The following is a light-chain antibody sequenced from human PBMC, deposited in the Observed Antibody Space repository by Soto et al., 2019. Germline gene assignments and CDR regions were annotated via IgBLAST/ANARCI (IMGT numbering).Light chain of an antibody. CDR1: SSDVGGYNY. CDR2: DVT. Sequence: QSALTQPRSVSGSPGQSVTISCTGSSSDVGGYNYVSWYQQLPGKAPQLIIYDVTKRPSGVPDRFSGSKSGNTASLTISGLRAEDEADYYCCSYAGRYSYTFGGGTKVTVL. CDR3: CSYAGRYSYT. V-gene: IGLV2-11*01. J-gene: IGLJ2*01.